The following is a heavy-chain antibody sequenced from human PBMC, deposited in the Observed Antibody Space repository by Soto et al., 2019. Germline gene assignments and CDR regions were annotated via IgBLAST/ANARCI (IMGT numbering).Heavy chain of an antibody. J-gene: IGHJ5*02. CDR3: ARHFYNNYFCFDP. CDR1: GFTFSSYA. V-gene: IGHV3-23*01. D-gene: IGHD4-4*01. Sequence: EVQVLESGGGLVQPGGSLRLSCAASGFTFSSYAMSWVRQAPGKGLEWVSGISESGGSTHYADSVKDRFTISRDNSKNTLYLQMNSLRVEDTAVYYCARHFYNNYFCFDPWGQGTLVTVSS. CDR2: ISESGGST.